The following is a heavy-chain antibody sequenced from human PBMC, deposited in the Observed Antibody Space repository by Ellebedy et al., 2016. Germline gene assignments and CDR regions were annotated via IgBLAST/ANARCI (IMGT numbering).Heavy chain of an antibody. CDR2: LSYDGSYK. D-gene: IGHD6-13*01. Sequence: GGSLRLSCAASGFTFSSYAMHWVRQASGKGLEWVAVLSYDGSYKKYADSVKGRFTISSDNSKNTLDLQMNSLRAEDTAVYYCARDRGDSSSWYLAFDYWGQGTLVTVSS. CDR3: ARDRGDSSSWYLAFDY. CDR1: GFTFSSYA. V-gene: IGHV3-30*04. J-gene: IGHJ4*02.